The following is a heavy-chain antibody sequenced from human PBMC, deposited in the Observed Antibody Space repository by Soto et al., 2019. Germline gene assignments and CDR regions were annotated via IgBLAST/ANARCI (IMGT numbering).Heavy chain of an antibody. D-gene: IGHD3-9*01. CDR1: GFTFSSYA. CDR3: AKGQHDISTAYYDY. J-gene: IGHJ4*02. CDR2: ISGSGAGT. Sequence: GGSLRLSCAASGFTFSSYAMRWVRQAPGKGLEWVSGISGSGAGTYYADSVKGRFTISRDNSKNTLFLQLNSLRAEDTAVYYCAKGQHDISTAYYDYWGQGTLVTVSS. V-gene: IGHV3-23*01.